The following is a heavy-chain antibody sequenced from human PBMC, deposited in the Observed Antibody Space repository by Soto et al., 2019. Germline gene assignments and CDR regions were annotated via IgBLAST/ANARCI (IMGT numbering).Heavy chain of an antibody. CDR2: IIPIFGTA. J-gene: IGHJ6*02. CDR3: ARYPTAYYYYGMDV. CDR1: GGTFSSYA. Sequence: QVQLVQSGAEVKKPGSSVKVSCKASGGTFSSYAISWVRQAPGQGLEWMGGIIPIFGTADYAQKFQGRVTIXAXEXSSTAYMELSSLRSEDTAVYYCARYPTAYYYYGMDVWGQGTTVTVSS. V-gene: IGHV1-69*12.